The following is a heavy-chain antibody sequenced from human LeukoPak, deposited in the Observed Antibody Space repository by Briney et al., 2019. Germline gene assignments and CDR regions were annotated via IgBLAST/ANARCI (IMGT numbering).Heavy chain of an antibody. CDR1: GGSISSGDYY. CDR3: ARTIFGVVIAYDY. V-gene: IGHV4-30-4*08. J-gene: IGHJ4*02. CDR2: TYYSGST. Sequence: SQTLSLTCTVSGGSISSGDYYWSWIRQPPGKGLEWIGYTYYSGSTYYNPSLKSRVTISVDTSKNQFSLKLSSVTAADTAAYYCARTIFGVVIAYDYWGQGTLVTVSS. D-gene: IGHD3-3*01.